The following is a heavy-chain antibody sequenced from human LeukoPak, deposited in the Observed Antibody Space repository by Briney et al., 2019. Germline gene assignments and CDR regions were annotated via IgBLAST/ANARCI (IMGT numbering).Heavy chain of an antibody. CDR1: GFTFSSYS. D-gene: IGHD6-13*01. V-gene: IGHV3-48*04. Sequence: PGGSLRLSCTASGFTFSSYSMNWVRQAPGKGLEWVSYISSSSSAIYYADSVKGRFTISRDNAKNSLYLQMNSLRAEDTAVYYCARDGLPYSSSTKGDDYWGQGTLVTVSS. CDR3: ARDGLPYSSSTKGDDY. J-gene: IGHJ4*02. CDR2: ISSSSSAI.